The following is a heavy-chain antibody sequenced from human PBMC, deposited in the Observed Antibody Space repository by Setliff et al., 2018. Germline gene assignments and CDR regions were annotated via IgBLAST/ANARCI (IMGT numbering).Heavy chain of an antibody. CDR1: GFTFNIYE. V-gene: IGHV3-48*03. CDR2: ISTSGSTI. D-gene: IGHD3-10*01. J-gene: IGHJ6*02. CDR3: ARDHVYGSQYYYYYYGMDV. Sequence: GGSLRLSCAASGFTFNIYEMNWVRQAPGKGLEWVSYISTSGSTIYYADSVKGRFTISRDNAKNSLYLQMNSLRAEDTAVYYCARDHVYGSQYYYYYYGMDVWGQGTTVTVSS.